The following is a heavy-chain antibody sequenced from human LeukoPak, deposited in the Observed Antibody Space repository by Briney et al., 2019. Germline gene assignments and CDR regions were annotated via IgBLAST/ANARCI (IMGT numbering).Heavy chain of an antibody. V-gene: IGHV4-30-4*01. J-gene: IGHJ4*02. D-gene: IGHD7-27*01. CDR3: ARGPPPGDTFDY. Sequence: SQTLSPTCTVSGGSISSGDYYWSWIRQPPGKGLEWIGYIYYSGSTYYNPSLKSRVTISVDTSKNQFSLKLSSVTAADTAVYYCARGPPPGDTFDYWGQGTLVTVSS. CDR1: GGSISSGDYY. CDR2: IYYSGST.